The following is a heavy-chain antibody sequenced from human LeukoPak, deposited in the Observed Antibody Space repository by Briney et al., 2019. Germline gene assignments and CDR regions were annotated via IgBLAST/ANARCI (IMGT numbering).Heavy chain of an antibody. V-gene: IGHV5-10-1*01. CDR3: AGSYGSGSYNDY. CDR2: IDPSDSYT. CDR1: GYLFTSYW. J-gene: IGHJ4*02. D-gene: IGHD3-10*01. Sequence: GESLQISCQGSGYLFTSYWISWVRPMPGKGLEWMGRIDPSDSYTNYSPSFQGHVTISADKSSSTAYLQWSSLKASDTAMYYCAGSYGSGSYNDYWGQGTLVTVSS.